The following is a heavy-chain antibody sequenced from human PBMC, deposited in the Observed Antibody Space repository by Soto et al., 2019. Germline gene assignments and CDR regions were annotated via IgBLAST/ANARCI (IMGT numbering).Heavy chain of an antibody. Sequence: GEALQNCYKGSAYIFSSYWIGLVRQMLGKGLEWMGIIYPGDSDTRYSPSFQGQVTISADKSISTAYLQWSSLKASDTAMYSCASHIRYGRPVLCYPHDYSSDGTEPWGHGNP. CDR3: ASHIRYGRPVLCYPHDYSSDGTEP. D-gene: IGHD2-15*01. J-gene: IGHJ5*02. CDR2: IYPGDSDT. V-gene: IGHV5-51*01. CDR1: AYIFSSYW.